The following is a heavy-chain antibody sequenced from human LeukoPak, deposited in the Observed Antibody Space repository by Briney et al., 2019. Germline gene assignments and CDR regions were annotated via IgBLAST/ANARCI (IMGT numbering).Heavy chain of an antibody. D-gene: IGHD3-22*01. CDR1: GGSISSGSYY. V-gene: IGHV4-61*02. CDR3: ARDVGARTPEIVVVSYFDY. Sequence: SQTLSLTCTVSGGSISSGSYYWSWIRQPAGKGLEWIGRIYTSGSTNYNPSLKSRVTISVDTSKNQFSLKLSSVTAADTAVYYCARDVGARTPEIVVVSYFDYWGQGTLVTVSS. CDR2: IYTSGST. J-gene: IGHJ4*02.